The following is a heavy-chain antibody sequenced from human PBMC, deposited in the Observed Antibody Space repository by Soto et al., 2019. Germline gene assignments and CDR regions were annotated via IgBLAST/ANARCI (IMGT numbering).Heavy chain of an antibody. D-gene: IGHD4-17*01. J-gene: IGHJ1*01. Sequence: EVNLLESGGGLVQPGESLRISCVGSGFTFKNYAVTWVRQAPGKGLEWVSGTTGSGANKHYADSVRGRFTISRDNSKKTLYLEMRSLRVEDTAVYYCAKDGDFGEDGPAEYFEHWGQGTLVTVSS. V-gene: IGHV3-23*01. CDR3: AKDGDFGEDGPAEYFEH. CDR1: GFTFKNYA. CDR2: TTGSGANK.